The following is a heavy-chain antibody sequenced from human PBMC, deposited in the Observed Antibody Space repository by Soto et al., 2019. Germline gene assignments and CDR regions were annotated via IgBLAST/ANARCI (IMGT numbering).Heavy chain of an antibody. CDR3: ARDAPGVAPF. D-gene: IGHD2-15*01. J-gene: IGHJ4*02. V-gene: IGHV4-31*03. Sequence: QMQLQESGPGLVKPSQTLSLTCTVSGGSIIDGQTYLNWIRQHPERGLEWMGYINYRGTTNYSPALKSRLLISVDTSKNQFSLTLTSVTAADTAVYYCARDAPGVAPFWGQGTLVTVSS. CDR2: INYRGTT. CDR1: GGSIIDGQTY.